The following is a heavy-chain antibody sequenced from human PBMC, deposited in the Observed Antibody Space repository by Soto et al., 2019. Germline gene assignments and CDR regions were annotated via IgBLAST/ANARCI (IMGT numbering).Heavy chain of an antibody. D-gene: IGHD3-10*01. CDR1: GGTFSSYA. CDR3: AVGSGSYLHYYGMDV. CDR2: IIPIFGTA. V-gene: IGHV1-69*13. J-gene: IGHJ6*04. Sequence: GASVKVSCKASGGTFSSYAISWVRQAPGQGLEWMGGIIPIFGTANYAQKFQGRVTITADESTSTAYMELSSLRSEDTAVYYCAVGSGSYLHYYGMDVWGKGTTVTVPS.